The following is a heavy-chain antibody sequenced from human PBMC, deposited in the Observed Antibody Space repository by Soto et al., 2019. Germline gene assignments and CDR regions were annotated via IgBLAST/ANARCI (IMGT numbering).Heavy chain of an antibody. CDR2: IYPGDSNT. D-gene: IGHD2-15*01. CDR1: GYSFPSYW. Sequence: ESLKISCKGSGYSFPSYWISWVRQMPGKGLEWMGIIYPGDSNTRYRPSFQGQVTISADKSISTAYLQWRSLKASDTAMYYCVRYYCSGTTSYELDYWCQGIQVTVSS. V-gene: IGHV5-51*01. J-gene: IGHJ4*02. CDR3: VRYYCSGTTSYELDY.